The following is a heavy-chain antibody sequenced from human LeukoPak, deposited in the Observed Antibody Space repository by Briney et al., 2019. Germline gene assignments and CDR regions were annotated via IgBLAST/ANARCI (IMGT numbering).Heavy chain of an antibody. CDR1: GYTFTSYA. CDR2: INAGNGNT. Sequence: ASVKVSCKASGYTFTSYAMHWVRQAPGQRLEWVGWINAGNGNTKYSQKFQGRVTITRDTSASTAYMELSSLRSEDTAVYYCARTVTTGSNYYYYGMDVWGQGTTVTVSS. D-gene: IGHD4-11*01. V-gene: IGHV1-3*01. J-gene: IGHJ6*02. CDR3: ARTVTTGSNYYYYGMDV.